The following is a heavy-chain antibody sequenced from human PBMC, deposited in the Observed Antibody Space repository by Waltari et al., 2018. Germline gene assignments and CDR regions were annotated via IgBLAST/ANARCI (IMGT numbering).Heavy chain of an antibody. CDR3: ARRYCSGGSCYSGGWFDP. V-gene: IGHV4-59*08. J-gene: IGHJ5*02. Sequence: QVQLQESGPGLVKPSETLSLTCTVSGGSISSYYWSWIRQPPGTGLEWIGYIYYSGSTNYNPSLKSRVTISVDTSKNQFSLKLSSVTAADTAVYYCARRYCSGGSCYSGGWFDPWGQGTLVTVSS. D-gene: IGHD2-15*01. CDR2: IYYSGST. CDR1: GGSISSYY.